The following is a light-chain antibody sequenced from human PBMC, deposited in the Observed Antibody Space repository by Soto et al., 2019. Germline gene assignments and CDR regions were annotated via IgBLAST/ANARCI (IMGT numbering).Light chain of an antibody. J-gene: IGLJ2*01. CDR2: SKS. CDR1: TGPVTNDHF. CDR3: LLYFGGPQI. Sequence: QTVVTQESSVTVSPGETVTLTCGSNTGPVTNDHFPIWFQPKPGQPPTTLVHSKSNKKSWTPARFSRSRLGGKADLTLSGVRPEAEDDYYCLLYFGGPQIFGGGTKLTVL. V-gene: IGLV7-43*01.